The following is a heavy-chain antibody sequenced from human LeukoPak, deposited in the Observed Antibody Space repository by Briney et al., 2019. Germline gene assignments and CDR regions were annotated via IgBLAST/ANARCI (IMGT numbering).Heavy chain of an antibody. CDR1: GFTVSNNY. CDR3: AKRSAESSGYSDY. CDR2: IYNNGAT. D-gene: IGHD6-19*01. V-gene: IGHV3-53*01. J-gene: IGHJ4*02. Sequence: GGSLRLSCTASGFTVSNNYMSWVRQAPGKGLEWVSIIYNNGATYYADSVKGRFTISRDNSRNMLYLQMNSLRAEDTAVYYCAKRSAESSGYSDYWGQGTLVTVSS.